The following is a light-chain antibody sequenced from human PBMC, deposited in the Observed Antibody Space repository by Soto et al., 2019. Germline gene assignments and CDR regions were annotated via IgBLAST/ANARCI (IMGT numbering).Light chain of an antibody. CDR2: EVS. J-gene: IGLJ1*01. CDR3: NSYTSSSTLYV. Sequence: SALTQPASVSGSPGQSITISCTGTSSGVGGYNYVSWYQQHPGKAPKLMIYEVSNRPSGVSNRFSGSKSGNTASLTISGLQAEDEADYYCNSYTSSSTLYVFGTGTKVTVL. CDR1: SSGVGGYNY. V-gene: IGLV2-14*01.